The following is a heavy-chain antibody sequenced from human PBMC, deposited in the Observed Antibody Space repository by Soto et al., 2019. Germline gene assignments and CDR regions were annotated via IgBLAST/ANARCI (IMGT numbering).Heavy chain of an antibody. V-gene: IGHV4-59*01. CDR2: IYYSGST. D-gene: IGHD7-27*01. J-gene: IGHJ3*02. Sequence: PSETLSLTCTVSGGSISSYYWSWIRQPPGKGLEWIGYIYYSGSTNYNPSLKSRVTIPVDTSKNQFSLKLSSVTAADTAVYYCARLTGGDAFDIWGQGTMVTVSS. CDR3: ARLTGGDAFDI. CDR1: GGSISSYY.